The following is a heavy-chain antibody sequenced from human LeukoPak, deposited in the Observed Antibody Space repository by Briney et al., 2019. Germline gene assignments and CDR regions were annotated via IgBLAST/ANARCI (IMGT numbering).Heavy chain of an antibody. Sequence: PGGSLRLSCATSGIIISTEYMSWVRQAPGKGLEWVGRIKSKTDGGTTDYAAPVKGRFSISRDDSKNTLYLQMNSLKSEDTAVYYCQGGRFWGQGTLVTVSS. J-gene: IGHJ4*02. V-gene: IGHV3-15*01. CDR1: GIIISTEY. CDR3: QGGRF. CDR2: IKSKTDGGTT. D-gene: IGHD1-26*01.